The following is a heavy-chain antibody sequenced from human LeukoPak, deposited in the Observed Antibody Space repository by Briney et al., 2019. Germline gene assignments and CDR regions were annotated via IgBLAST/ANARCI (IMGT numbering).Heavy chain of an antibody. J-gene: IGHJ4*02. Sequence: GGSLRLSCAASGFTFSSYGMHWVRQAPGKGLEWVAFFRYDGSGNYYADSVKGRFTISRDNSKNTLYLHMNSLRAEDTAVYYCARDLGYCSGGSCYWGQGTLVTVSS. CDR2: FRYDGSGN. CDR1: GFTFSSYG. D-gene: IGHD2-15*01. CDR3: ARDLGYCSGGSCY. V-gene: IGHV3-30*02.